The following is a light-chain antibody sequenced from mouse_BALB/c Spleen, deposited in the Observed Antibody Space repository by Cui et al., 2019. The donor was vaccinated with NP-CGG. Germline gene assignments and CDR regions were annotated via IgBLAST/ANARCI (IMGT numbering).Light chain of an antibody. V-gene: IGLV1*01. J-gene: IGLJ1*01. CDR2: GTN. Sequence: QAVVTQESALTTSPGETVTLTCRSSTGAVTTSNNANWVQEKPDHLFTGLIGGTNNRAPGVPARFSGSLIGDKAALTITGAQTEDEAIYFCALWYSNHWVFGRGTKLTVL. CDR1: TGAVTTSNN. CDR3: ALWYSNHWV.